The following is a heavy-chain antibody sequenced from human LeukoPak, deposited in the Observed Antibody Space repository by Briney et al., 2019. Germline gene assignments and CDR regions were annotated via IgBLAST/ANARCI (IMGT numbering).Heavy chain of an antibody. V-gene: IGHV5-10-1*01. J-gene: IGHJ6*04. CDR1: GYSFTSYW. CDR2: IDPSDSYT. Sequence: GESLKIPCKGSGYSFTSYWISWVRQMPGKGLEWMGRIDPSDSYTNYSPSFQGHVTISADKSISTAYLQWSSLKASDTAMYYCARQDYYYYGMDVWGKGTTVTASS. CDR3: ARQDYYYYGMDV.